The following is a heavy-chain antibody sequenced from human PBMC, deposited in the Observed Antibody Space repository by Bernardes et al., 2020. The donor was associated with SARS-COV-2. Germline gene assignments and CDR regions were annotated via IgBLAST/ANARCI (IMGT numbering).Heavy chain of an antibody. J-gene: IGHJ6*02. V-gene: IGHV1-69*13. Sequence: SVKVSCKASGGTFSSYAISWVRQAPGQGLEWMGRIIPIFGTANYAQKFQGRVTITADESTSTAYMELSSLRSDDTTVYYCARCGYSYGFYYYYGMDVWGQGTTVTVSS. D-gene: IGHD5-18*01. CDR3: ARCGYSYGFYYYYGMDV. CDR2: IIPIFGTA. CDR1: GGTFSSYA.